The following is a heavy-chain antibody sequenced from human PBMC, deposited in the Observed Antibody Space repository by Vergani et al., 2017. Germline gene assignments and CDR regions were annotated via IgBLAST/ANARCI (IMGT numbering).Heavy chain of an antibody. Sequence: QVQLQQWGAGLLKPSETLSLTCAVYGGSFSGYYWSWIRQPPGKGLEWIGEINHSGSTNYNPSLKSRVTISVDTSKNQFSLKLSSVTAADTAVYYCARGRRKDYDFWSGYYRLGWCFDLWGRGTLVTVSS. CDR3: ARGRRKDYDFWSGYYRLGWCFDL. J-gene: IGHJ2*01. V-gene: IGHV4-34*01. CDR1: GGSFSGYY. D-gene: IGHD3-3*01. CDR2: INHSGST.